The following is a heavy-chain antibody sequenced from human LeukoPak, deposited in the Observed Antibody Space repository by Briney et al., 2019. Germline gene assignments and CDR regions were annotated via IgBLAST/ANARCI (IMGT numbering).Heavy chain of an antibody. V-gene: IGHV4-59*11. CDR2: MYDSVRT. CDR1: GGSISSHY. CDR3: ATINRGNIYGYFDF. D-gene: IGHD5-18*01. J-gene: IGHJ4*02. Sequence: SETPSLTCTVPGGSISSHYWSWIRQPPGKGLEWIGYMYDSVRTKDDPSLKGRVTLSADTSKNQFSLRLSSVTAADTAVYYCATINRGNIYGYFDFWGQGILVTVSS.